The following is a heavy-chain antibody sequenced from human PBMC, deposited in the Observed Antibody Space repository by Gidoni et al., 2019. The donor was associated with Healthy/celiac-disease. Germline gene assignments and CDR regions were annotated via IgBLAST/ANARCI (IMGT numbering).Heavy chain of an antibody. D-gene: IGHD5-12*01. CDR1: GFTFSSYA. CDR2: ISYDGSNK. V-gene: IGHV3-30*04. J-gene: IGHJ4*02. Sequence: QVQLVESGGGVVQPGRSLSLSWSASGFTFSSYAMHWARQAPGKGLEWVAVISYDGSNKYYADSVKGRFTISRDNSKNTLYLQMNSLRAEDTAVYYCARGGYGGFDYWGQGTLVTVSS. CDR3: ARGGYGGFDY.